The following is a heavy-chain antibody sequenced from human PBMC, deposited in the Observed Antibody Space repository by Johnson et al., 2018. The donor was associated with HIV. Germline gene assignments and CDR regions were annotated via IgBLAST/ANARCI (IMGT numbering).Heavy chain of an antibody. D-gene: IGHD5-12*01. J-gene: IGHJ3*02. CDR1: GFTFSTYA. CDR3: ARDDARGYSGDDAFDI. Sequence: QVQLVESGGGVVQPGGSLRLSCAASGFTFSTYAMHWVRQAPGKGLEWVAIIFYDGSYKYYGDSVKGRFTISRDNFENTLYLQMDSLRVEDTAVYYCARDDARGYSGDDAFDIWGQGSMVTVSS. V-gene: IGHV3-30*04. CDR2: IFYDGSYK.